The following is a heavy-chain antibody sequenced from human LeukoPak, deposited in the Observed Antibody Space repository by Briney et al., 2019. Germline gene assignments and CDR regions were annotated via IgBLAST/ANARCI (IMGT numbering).Heavy chain of an antibody. D-gene: IGHD3-22*01. CDR2: IRYDGSNK. CDR1: GFTFSSYG. Sequence: GGFLRLSCAASGFTFSSYGMHWVRQAPGKGLEWVAFIRYDGSNKYYADSVKGRFTISRDNSKNTLYLQMNSLRAGDTAVYYCAKGSKLVVITRDHYMAVWGKGTTVTISS. V-gene: IGHV3-30*02. J-gene: IGHJ6*03. CDR3: AKGSKLVVITRDHYMAV.